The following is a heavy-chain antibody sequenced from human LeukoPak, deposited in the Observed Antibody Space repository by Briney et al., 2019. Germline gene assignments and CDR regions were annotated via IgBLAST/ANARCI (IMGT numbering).Heavy chain of an antibody. CDR1: GYTFTGYY. J-gene: IGHJ4*02. Sequence: ASVKVSCKASGYTFTGYYMHWVRQAPGQGLEWMGGIIPIFATPNYAQKFQGRVTITADESTSTAYMELSSLRSEDTAVYYCARAGPRSSGYFIPDYWGQGTLVTVSS. CDR3: ARAGPRSSGYFIPDY. CDR2: IIPIFATP. D-gene: IGHD3-22*01. V-gene: IGHV1-69*13.